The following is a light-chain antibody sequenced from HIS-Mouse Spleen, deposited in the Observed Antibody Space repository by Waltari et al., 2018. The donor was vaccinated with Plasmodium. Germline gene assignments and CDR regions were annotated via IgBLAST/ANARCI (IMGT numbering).Light chain of an antibody. CDR1: SSDVGGYNY. CDR2: DVS. J-gene: IGLJ3*02. V-gene: IGLV2-14*03. CDR3: SSYTSSSTLV. Sequence: PGQSITISCTGTSSDVGGYNYVSWYQQHPGKAPKLMIYDVSNRPSGVSNRFSDSKSGNTASLTISGLQAEDEADYYCSSYTSSSTLVFGGGTKLTVL.